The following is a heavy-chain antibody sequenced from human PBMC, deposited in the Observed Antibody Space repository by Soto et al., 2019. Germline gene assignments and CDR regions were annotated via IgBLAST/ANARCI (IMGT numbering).Heavy chain of an antibody. CDR3: ATLLRENYDILTGYYIFDY. D-gene: IGHD3-9*01. J-gene: IGHJ4*02. Sequence: QPGGSLRLSCAASGFTFSSYAMSWVRQAPGKGLEWVSAISGSGGSTYYADSVKGRFTISRDNSKNTLYLQMNSLRAEDTAVYYCATLLRENYDILTGYYIFDYWGQGT. CDR1: GFTFSSYA. CDR2: ISGSGGST. V-gene: IGHV3-23*01.